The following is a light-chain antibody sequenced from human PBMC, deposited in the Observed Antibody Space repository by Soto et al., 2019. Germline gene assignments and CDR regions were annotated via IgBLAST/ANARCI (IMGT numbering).Light chain of an antibody. CDR3: TSYTITHIPVI. CDR1: SSDVGDYNY. CDR2: EVS. Sequence: QSALTQPASVSGSPGQSITISCTGTSSDVGDYNYVSWLQQHPGEAPKLIIYEVSNRPSGVSNRFSGSKSGNTASLTITGLQPEDEASYYCTSYTITHIPVIFGGGTQLTVL. J-gene: IGLJ2*01. V-gene: IGLV2-14*01.